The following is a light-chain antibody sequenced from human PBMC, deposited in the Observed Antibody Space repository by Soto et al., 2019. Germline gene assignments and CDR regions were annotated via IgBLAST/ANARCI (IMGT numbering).Light chain of an antibody. CDR3: QQYYSALLT. CDR2: WAS. J-gene: IGKJ3*01. V-gene: IGKV4-1*01. Sequence: DIVMTQSPDSLAVSLGERATINCKSSQSVLYSPNNKNYLAWYQQKPGQPPKLLIYWASIRESGVPDRFSGSGSGTDFTLTISSLQAGDVAVYYCQQYYSALLTFGPGTKVDIK. CDR1: QSVLYSPNNKNY.